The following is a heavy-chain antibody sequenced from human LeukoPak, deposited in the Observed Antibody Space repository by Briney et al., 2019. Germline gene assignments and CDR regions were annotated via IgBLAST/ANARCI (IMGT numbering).Heavy chain of an antibody. J-gene: IGHJ5*02. CDR1: GGTFSSYA. CDR2: IIPIFGTA. D-gene: IGHD2-2*03. CDR3: ARAGYGYCSSTSCYGEYNWFDP. V-gene: IGHV1-69*06. Sequence: GASVKVSCKASGGTFSSYAISWVRQAPGQGLEWMGGIIPIFGTANYAQKFQGRVTITADKSTSTAYMELSSLRSEDTAVYYCARAGYGYCSSTSCYGEYNWFDPWGQGTLVTVSS.